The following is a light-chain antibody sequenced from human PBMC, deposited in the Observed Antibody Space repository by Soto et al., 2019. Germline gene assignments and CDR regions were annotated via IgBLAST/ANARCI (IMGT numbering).Light chain of an antibody. J-gene: IGKJ2*02. CDR2: DVS. CDR1: QCFRIK. CDR3: HQYDIWPPECT. Sequence: EIVLTQSPETMSVSPGERATLSSRATQCFRIKLAWYQHRPGQAPRLLIFDVSNWATGIPARFSGSRSGAEFTLTISSLQSEDCAIYYCHQYDIWPPECTFGYGTK. V-gene: IGKV3-15*01.